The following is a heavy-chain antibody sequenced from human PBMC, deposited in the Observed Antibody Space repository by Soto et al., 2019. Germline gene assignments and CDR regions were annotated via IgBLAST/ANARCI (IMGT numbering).Heavy chain of an antibody. CDR3: ARMGTPVTGLYYCEY. Sequence: VSGNSSGYTFTICRISWVRQGPGQGLEWMGGIIAYNGNTNYSQKLHGRGTMTTDTSTSTTTMELQMHRSYATAVAYYARMGTPVTGLYYCEYCGKGSLVTVSS. D-gene: IGHD4-17*01. CDR2: IIAYNGNT. CDR1: GYTFTICR. V-gene: IGHV1-18*01. J-gene: IGHJ4*02.